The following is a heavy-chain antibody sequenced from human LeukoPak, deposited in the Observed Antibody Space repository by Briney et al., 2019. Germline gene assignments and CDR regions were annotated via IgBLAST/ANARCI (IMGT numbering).Heavy chain of an antibody. V-gene: IGHV1-18*01. Sequence: GASVKVSCKASGYTFTSYGISWVRQAPGQGLEWMGWISAYNGNTNYAQKLQGRVTMTTDTSTSTAYMELSSLRSEDTAVYYCARVPVVPAATYYYYYMDVWGKGTTVTVSS. J-gene: IGHJ6*03. CDR1: GYTFTSYG. D-gene: IGHD2-2*01. CDR3: ARVPVVPAATYYYYYMDV. CDR2: ISAYNGNT.